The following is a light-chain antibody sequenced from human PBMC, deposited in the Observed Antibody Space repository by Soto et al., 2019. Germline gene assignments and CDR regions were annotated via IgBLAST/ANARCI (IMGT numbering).Light chain of an antibody. Sequence: EIVMTQTPLASPVTLGEPASISCRSNQSLLHNNGNTYLSWLQQRPGQPPRLLFYKISNRFSGVPDRFSGSGAGTDFTLRISRVEAEDVGVYYCMHAMQFRVTFGQGTRLEIK. CDR2: KIS. CDR3: MHAMQFRVT. J-gene: IGKJ5*01. V-gene: IGKV2-24*01. CDR1: QSLLHNNGNTY.